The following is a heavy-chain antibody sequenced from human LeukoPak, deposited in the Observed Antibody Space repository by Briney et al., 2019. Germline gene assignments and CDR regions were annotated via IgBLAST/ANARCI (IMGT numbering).Heavy chain of an antibody. CDR3: AMANSYGY. CDR2: ISYDGSNK. J-gene: IGHJ4*02. Sequence: PGRSLRLSCAASGFTFSSYGMHWVRQAPGKGLEWVAVISYDGSNKYYADSVKGRFTISRDNSKNTLYLQMNSLRAEDTAVYYCAMANSYGYWGQGTLVTVSS. V-gene: IGHV3-30*03. D-gene: IGHD5-18*01. CDR1: GFTFSSYG.